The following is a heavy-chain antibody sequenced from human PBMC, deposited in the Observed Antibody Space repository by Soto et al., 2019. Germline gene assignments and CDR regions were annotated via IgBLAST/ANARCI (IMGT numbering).Heavy chain of an antibody. V-gene: IGHV3-74*01. J-gene: IGHJ4*02. CDR3: ARGGAMGVDY. Sequence: LSLSCTASGFTFNTHWMHWVRQAPGEGLVWVPRIYFDGITTNYADSVKGRLTVSRDNAKNTVYLHVNTLRDEDTAVYYCARGGAMGVDYWGQGTLVTVSS. D-gene: IGHD1-26*01. CDR2: IYFDGITT. CDR1: GFTFNTHW.